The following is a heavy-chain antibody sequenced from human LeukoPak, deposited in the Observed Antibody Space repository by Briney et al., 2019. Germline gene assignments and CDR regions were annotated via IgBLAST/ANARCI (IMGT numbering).Heavy chain of an antibody. Sequence: AGRPLRLSCEASGFIFSSYVMGWVRQAPGKGLEWVSSISVGGGDTFTADSVKGRFTITRENSKNTLYLQMMGLRVEDTAIYYCAKLNLGEMAYFDSWGQGILVTVSS. CDR1: GFIFSSYV. J-gene: IGHJ4*02. V-gene: IGHV3-23*01. CDR3: AKLNLGEMAYFDS. D-gene: IGHD2-21*01. CDR2: ISVGGGDT.